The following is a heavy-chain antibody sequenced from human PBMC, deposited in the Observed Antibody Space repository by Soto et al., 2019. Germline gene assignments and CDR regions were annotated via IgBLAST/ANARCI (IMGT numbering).Heavy chain of an antibody. CDR2: ISGSGGST. Sequence: GGSLRLSCAASGFTFSSYAMSWVRQAPGKGLEWVSAISGSGGSTYYADSVKGRFTISRDNSKNTLYLQMNSLRAEDTAVYYCAKFANSYYYDSSLLCYFDYWGQGTLVTV. V-gene: IGHV3-23*01. CDR1: GFTFSSYA. D-gene: IGHD3-22*01. CDR3: AKFANSYYYDSSLLCYFDY. J-gene: IGHJ4*02.